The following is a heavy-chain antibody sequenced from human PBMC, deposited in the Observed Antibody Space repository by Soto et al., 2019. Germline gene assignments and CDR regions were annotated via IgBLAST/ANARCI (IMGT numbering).Heavy chain of an antibody. Sequence: GGSLRLSCAPAGFTFDDYAMHWVRQVPGKGLEWVSGINWNSGSIGYGDSVKGRFAISRDNAKNSLHLQTNSLSAEDTAFYYCVKDESINWYSGHFRHWGQGTLVTVSS. CDR3: VKDESINWYSGHFRH. D-gene: IGHD6-13*01. CDR1: GFTFDDYA. CDR2: INWNSGSI. J-gene: IGHJ1*01. V-gene: IGHV3-9*01.